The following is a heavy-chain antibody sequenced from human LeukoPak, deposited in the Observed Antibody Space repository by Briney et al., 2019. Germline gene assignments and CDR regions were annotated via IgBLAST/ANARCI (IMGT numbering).Heavy chain of an antibody. CDR1: GFTFSSYT. Sequence: GGSLRLSCAASGFTFSSYTLSWVRQAPGKGLEWVSTITTSDGNTYYADSVKGRFTISRDNSKNTLSLQMNSLRAEDTAVYYCAKDGDWGQGTLVTVSS. CDR2: ITTSDGNT. CDR3: AKDGD. J-gene: IGHJ4*02. V-gene: IGHV3-23*01.